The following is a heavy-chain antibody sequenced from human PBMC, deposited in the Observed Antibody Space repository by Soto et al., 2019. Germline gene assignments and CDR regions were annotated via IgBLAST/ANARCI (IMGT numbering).Heavy chain of an antibody. D-gene: IGHD4-17*01. CDR2: ISGSGGSA. V-gene: IGHV3-23*01. J-gene: IGHJ6*03. CDR1: GFTFSSYA. CDR3: AKGQIGDYIYYYYYMDV. Sequence: PGESLKISCAASGFTFSSYAMSWVRQAPGKGLEWVSAISGSGGSAYYADSVKGRFTISRDNSKNTLYLQMNSLRAEDTAVYYCAKGQIGDYIYYYYYMDVWGKGTTVTVSS.